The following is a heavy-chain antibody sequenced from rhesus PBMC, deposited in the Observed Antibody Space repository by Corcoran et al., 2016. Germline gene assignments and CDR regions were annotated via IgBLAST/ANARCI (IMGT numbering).Heavy chain of an antibody. D-gene: IGHD3-16*01. J-gene: IGHJ4*01. CDR3: ARDSYSGSYYFDY. V-gene: IGHV4S11*01. CDR2: ISGRSGST. CDR1: GGSFSGSS. Sequence: QVQLPESGPGLVKPSEPLSLTCAVSGGSFSGSSWGWIRQPPGTGLEWIWYISGRSGSTDYNPSLKSRVTLSVDTSKNQLSLKLSSVTAADTAVYYCARDSYSGSYYFDYWGQGVLVTVSS.